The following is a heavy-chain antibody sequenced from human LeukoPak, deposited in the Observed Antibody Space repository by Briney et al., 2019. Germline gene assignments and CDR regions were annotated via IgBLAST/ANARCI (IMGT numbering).Heavy chain of an antibody. V-gene: IGHV1-8*02. CDR3: ARAMVRGVIGY. Sequence: ASVKVSCRASGYTFTSFDITWVRQATGQGLEWMGWMNSTSGYTDYAQKFQGRITMTRNISISTAYMELSSLRSEDTAVYYCARAMVRGVIGYWGQGTLVTVSS. CDR2: MNSTSGYT. CDR1: GYTFTSFD. D-gene: IGHD3-10*01. J-gene: IGHJ4*02.